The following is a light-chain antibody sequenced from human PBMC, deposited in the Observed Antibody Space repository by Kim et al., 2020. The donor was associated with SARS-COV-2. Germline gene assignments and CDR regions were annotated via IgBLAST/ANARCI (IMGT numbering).Light chain of an antibody. CDR2: AAT. V-gene: IGKV1-39*01. CDR1: QAFSRN. J-gene: IGKJ1*01. Sequence: ASVGDRVTITCRASQAFSRNLNWYQQKPGKAPKVLIYAATSLQTGVPSRFSGSGSGTDFTLIISSLQPEDFATYYCQQSYSTPRTFGPGTKVDIK. CDR3: QQSYSTPRT.